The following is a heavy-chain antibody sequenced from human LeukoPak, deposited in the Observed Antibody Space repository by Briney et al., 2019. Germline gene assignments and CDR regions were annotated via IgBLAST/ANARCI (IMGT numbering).Heavy chain of an antibody. CDR3: AKRYGSSGWYYFDY. Sequence: GGSLRLSCAASGFTFSSSGMHWVRRAPGKGLEWVAFIHYDGSTKYYTDSVKGRFTISRDNSKNTLYLQMNSLRAEDTALYYCAKRYGSSGWYYFDYWGQGSLVTVSS. V-gene: IGHV3-30*02. D-gene: IGHD6-19*01. CDR2: IHYDGSTK. J-gene: IGHJ4*02. CDR1: GFTFSSSG.